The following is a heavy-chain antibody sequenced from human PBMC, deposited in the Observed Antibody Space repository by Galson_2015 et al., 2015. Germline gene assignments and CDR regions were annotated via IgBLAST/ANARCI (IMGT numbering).Heavy chain of an antibody. J-gene: IGHJ6*02. CDR2: ISYDGSNK. V-gene: IGHV3-30*18. D-gene: IGHD2-2*01. Sequence: SLRLSCAASGLTFSSYGMHWVRQAPGKGLEWLAVISYDGSNKYYADSVKGRFTISRDNSKNTLHLQMNTLRPEDTAVYYCANLLPVASYNYYGMDVWGQGTTVTVSS. CDR3: ANLLPVASYNYYGMDV. CDR1: GLTFSSYG.